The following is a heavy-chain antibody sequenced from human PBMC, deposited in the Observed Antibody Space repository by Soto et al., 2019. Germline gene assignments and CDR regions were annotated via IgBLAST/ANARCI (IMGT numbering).Heavy chain of an antibody. CDR2: ILYDGSNK. J-gene: IGHJ4*02. CDR3: ARGSDSYFDY. CDR1: GFTFSSYG. V-gene: IGHV3-33*01. Sequence: QVQLVESGGGVVQPGRSLRLSCAASGFTFSSYGMHWVRQAPGKGLEWVAVILYDGSNKYYADSVKGRFTISRDNSKNTLYLQMNSLRAEDTAVYYCARGSDSYFDYWGQGTLVTVSS.